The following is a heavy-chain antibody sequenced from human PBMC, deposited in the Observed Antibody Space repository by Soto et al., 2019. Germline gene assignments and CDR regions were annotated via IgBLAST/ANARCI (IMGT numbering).Heavy chain of an antibody. V-gene: IGHV3-23*01. J-gene: IGHJ4*02. Sequence: QPGGSLRLSCAASGFTFSSYAMSWVRQAPGKGLEWVSAISGSGGSTYYADSVKGRFTISRDNSKNTLYLQMNSLRAEDTAVYYCAKVHDFWSGSSYYFDYWGQGTLVTVSS. CDR1: GFTFSSYA. CDR3: AKVHDFWSGSSYYFDY. CDR2: ISGSGGST. D-gene: IGHD3-3*01.